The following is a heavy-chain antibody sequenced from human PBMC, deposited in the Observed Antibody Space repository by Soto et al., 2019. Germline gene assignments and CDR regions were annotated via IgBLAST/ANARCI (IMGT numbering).Heavy chain of an antibody. D-gene: IGHD3-16*01. CDR1: GGSISSGGYY. V-gene: IGHV4-31*03. J-gene: IGHJ5*02. CDR3: ASSKYDVAAGSVWFDP. CDR2: IYYSGST. Sequence: SETLSLTCTVSGGSISSGGYYWSWIRQHPGKGLEWIGYIYYSGSTYYNPSLKSRVTISVDTSKNQFSLKLSSVTAADTAVYFCASSKYDVAAGSVWFDPWGQGTLVTVSS.